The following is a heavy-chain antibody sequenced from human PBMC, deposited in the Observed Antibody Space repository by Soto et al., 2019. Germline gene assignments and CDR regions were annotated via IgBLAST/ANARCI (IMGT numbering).Heavy chain of an antibody. Sequence: GGSLRLSCAASGFIVSNNYMSWVRQAPGKGLEWVSVIYAGGSTYYSDSVKGRFTISRHNSKNTLYLQMNSLRVDDTAVYYCVRELADGGNSGIFDYWGQGTLVTVSS. J-gene: IGHJ4*02. CDR1: GFIVSNNY. CDR3: VRELADGGNSGIFDY. D-gene: IGHD2-21*02. CDR2: IYAGGST. V-gene: IGHV3-53*04.